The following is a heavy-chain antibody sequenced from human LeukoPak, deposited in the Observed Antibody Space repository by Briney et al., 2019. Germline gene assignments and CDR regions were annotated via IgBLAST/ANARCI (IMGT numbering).Heavy chain of an antibody. J-gene: IGHJ4*02. CDR1: GYTFTGYY. D-gene: IGHD2-2*01. Sequence: ASVKVSCKASGYTFTGYYMHWARQAPGQGLEWMGWINPNSGGTNYAQKFQGWVTMTRDTSISTAYMELSRLRSDDTAVYYCARGRLVVPAAPGPYYFDYWGQGTLVTVSS. CDR3: ARGRLVVPAAPGPYYFDY. CDR2: INPNSGGT. V-gene: IGHV1-2*04.